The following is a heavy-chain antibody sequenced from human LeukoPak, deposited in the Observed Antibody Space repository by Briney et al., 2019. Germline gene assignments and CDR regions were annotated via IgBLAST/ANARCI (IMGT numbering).Heavy chain of an antibody. V-gene: IGHV4-4*07. D-gene: IGHD3-9*01. CDR1: GGSISNYY. CDR2: IYSSGGT. Sequence: PSETLSLTCTVSGGSISNYYWSWIRQPAGKVLEWIGCIYSSGGTNYNPSLKSRVTMSVDTSKNQFSLKLKSVTAADTAVYYCASAGVYYDILTGYYTYHAFDIWGQGTMVTVSS. CDR3: ASAGVYYDILTGYYTYHAFDI. J-gene: IGHJ3*02.